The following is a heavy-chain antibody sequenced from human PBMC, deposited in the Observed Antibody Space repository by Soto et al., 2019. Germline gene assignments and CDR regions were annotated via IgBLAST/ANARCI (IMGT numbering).Heavy chain of an antibody. Sequence: GGSLRLSCAASGFTFSSYGMHWVRQAPGKGLEWVAVISYDGSNKYYADSVKGRFTISRDNSKNTLYLQMNSLRAEDTAVYYCAKDIQREVRGVIFGPYYMDVWGKGTTVTVSS. J-gene: IGHJ6*03. CDR1: GFTFSSYG. CDR3: AKDIQREVRGVIFGPYYMDV. D-gene: IGHD3-10*01. V-gene: IGHV3-30*18. CDR2: ISYDGSNK.